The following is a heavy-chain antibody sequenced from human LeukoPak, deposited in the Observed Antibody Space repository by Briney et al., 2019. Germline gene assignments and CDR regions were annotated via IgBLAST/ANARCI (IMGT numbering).Heavy chain of an antibody. CDR2: INPNSGGT. J-gene: IGHJ4*02. CDR1: GYTFTGYY. Sequence: ASVKVSCKASGYTFTGYYTHWVRQAPGQGLEWMGWINPNSGGTNYAQKFQGRVTMTRDTSISTAYMELSRLRSDDTAVYYCAGGYCSGGSCYLSDYWGQGTLVTVSS. D-gene: IGHD2-15*01. CDR3: AGGYCSGGSCYLSDY. V-gene: IGHV1-2*02.